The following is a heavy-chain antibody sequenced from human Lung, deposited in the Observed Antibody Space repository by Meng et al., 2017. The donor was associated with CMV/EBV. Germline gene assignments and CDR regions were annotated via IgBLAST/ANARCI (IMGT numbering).Heavy chain of an antibody. D-gene: IGHD6-19*01. J-gene: IGHJ4*02. CDR2: ISGSGGTT. Sequence: GGSXRLXCAASGFTFRTYAMSWVRQVPGKGLEWVSSISGSGGTTHYVDSVKGRFTISKDTSRDTLYLQMNSLRAEDTAVYYCAKELHSGWSYYFDYWGQGALVTVSS. CDR1: GFTFRTYA. CDR3: AKELHSGWSYYFDY. V-gene: IGHV3-23*01.